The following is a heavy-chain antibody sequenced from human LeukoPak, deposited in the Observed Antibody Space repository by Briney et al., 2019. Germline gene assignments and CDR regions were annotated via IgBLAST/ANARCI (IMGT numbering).Heavy chain of an antibody. Sequence: GGSLRLSCAASGFTFSSYWMSWVRRAPGKGLEWVANIKQDGSEKYYVDSVKGRFTISRDNAKNSLYLQMNSLRAEDTAVYYCASSYCSSTSCYWSLDYWGQGTLVTVSS. V-gene: IGHV3-7*03. J-gene: IGHJ4*02. CDR3: ASSYCSSTSCYWSLDY. D-gene: IGHD2-2*01. CDR1: GFTFSSYW. CDR2: IKQDGSEK.